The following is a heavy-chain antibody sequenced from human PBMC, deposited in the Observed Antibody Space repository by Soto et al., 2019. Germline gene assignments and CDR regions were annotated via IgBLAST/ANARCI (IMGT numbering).Heavy chain of an antibody. Sequence: SETLSLTCAVYGGSFSGYYWSWIRQPPGKGLEWIGEINHSGSTNYNPSLKSRVTIPVDTSKNQFSLKLSSVTAADTAVYYCARVTGIAAAGTTSTGYMDVWGKGTTVTISS. CDR1: GGSFSGYY. D-gene: IGHD6-13*01. J-gene: IGHJ6*03. CDR3: ARVTGIAAAGTTSTGYMDV. CDR2: INHSGST. V-gene: IGHV4-34*01.